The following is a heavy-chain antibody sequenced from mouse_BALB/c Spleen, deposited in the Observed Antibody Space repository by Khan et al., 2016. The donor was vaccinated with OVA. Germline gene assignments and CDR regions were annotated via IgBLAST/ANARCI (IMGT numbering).Heavy chain of an antibody. CDR1: GFSLTSYA. CDR2: IWSDGRT. V-gene: IGHV2-6-1*01. CDR3: ARHQFPLSMDS. J-gene: IGHJ4*01. Sequence: VQLQESGPGLVAPSQSLSITCTVSGFSLTSYAIHWVRQPPGKGLEWLVVIWSDGRTTYNSALKSRLSISKDNSKSQVFLKIDSLQTDDTAMYYCARHQFPLSMDSWGQGTSVTVSS.